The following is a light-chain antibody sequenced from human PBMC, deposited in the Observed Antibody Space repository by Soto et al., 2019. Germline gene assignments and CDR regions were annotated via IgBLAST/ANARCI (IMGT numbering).Light chain of an antibody. V-gene: IGKV4-1*01. CDR1: QNILYSSNNKNY. Sequence: DIVMTQSPDSLAVSLGERATINCKSSQNILYSSNNKNYLAWYQQKPGQPPKLLISWASTREFGVPDRFSGSGSGTDFTLTISSLHAEDVAVYYGQQDYGSPPRTFGQGTKVEIK. CDR2: WAS. J-gene: IGKJ1*01. CDR3: QQDYGSPPRT.